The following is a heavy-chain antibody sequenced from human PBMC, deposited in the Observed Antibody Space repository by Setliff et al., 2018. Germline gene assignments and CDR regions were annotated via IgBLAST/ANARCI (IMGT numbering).Heavy chain of an antibody. Sequence: GGSLRLSCAASGFTFSSYAMHWVRQAPGKGLEWVAVISYDGSNKYYADSGKGRFTISRDNSKNTLYLQMNSLRAEDTAVYYCAGCGYGQYYAMDVWGQGTTVTV. CDR3: AGCGYGQYYAMDV. D-gene: IGHD5-12*01. V-gene: IGHV3-30*04. J-gene: IGHJ6*02. CDR1: GFTFSSYA. CDR2: ISYDGSNK.